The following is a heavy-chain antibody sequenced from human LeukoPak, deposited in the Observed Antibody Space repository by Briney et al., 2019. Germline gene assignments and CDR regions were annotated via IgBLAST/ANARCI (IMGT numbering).Heavy chain of an antibody. J-gene: IGHJ6*03. Sequence: EASVKVSCKASGYTFTSYYMHWVRLAPGQGLEWMGIINPSGGSTSYAQKFQGRVTMTRDMSTSTVYMELSSLRSEDTAVYYCARQKGRMVRGVIHYYYYMDVWGKGTTVTVSS. CDR3: ARQKGRMVRGVIHYYYYMDV. CDR2: INPSGGST. V-gene: IGHV1-46*01. D-gene: IGHD3-10*01. CDR1: GYTFTSYY.